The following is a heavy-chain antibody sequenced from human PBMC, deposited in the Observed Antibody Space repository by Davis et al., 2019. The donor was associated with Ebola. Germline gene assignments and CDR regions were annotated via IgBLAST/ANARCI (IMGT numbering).Heavy chain of an antibody. D-gene: IGHD2-21*01. Sequence: PGGSLRLSCAASGFSFRNYWMSWVRQAPGKGLEWVANINEDGTGKNYVDSVKGRFTISRDNGENSLDLQMNSLRAEDTGVYYCARVYIHRVVVIALEYYYMDVWGKGTTVTVSS. J-gene: IGHJ6*03. CDR1: GFSFRNYW. CDR2: INEDGTGK. V-gene: IGHV3-7*01. CDR3: ARVYIHRVVVIALEYYYMDV.